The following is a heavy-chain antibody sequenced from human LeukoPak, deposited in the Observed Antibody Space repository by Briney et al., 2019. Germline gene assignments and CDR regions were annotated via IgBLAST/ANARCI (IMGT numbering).Heavy chain of an antibody. V-gene: IGHV7-4-1*02. D-gene: IGHD3-22*01. CDR2: INTNTGNP. J-gene: IGHJ3*02. CDR1: GYTFTGYY. Sequence: AASVKVSCKASGYTFTGYYMHWVRQAPGQGLEWMGWINTNTGNPTYAQGFTGRFVFSLDTSVSTAYLQISSLKAEDTAVYYCARERGTGYYYDSSGYDAFDIRGQGTMVTVSS. CDR3: ARERGTGYYYDSSGYDAFDI.